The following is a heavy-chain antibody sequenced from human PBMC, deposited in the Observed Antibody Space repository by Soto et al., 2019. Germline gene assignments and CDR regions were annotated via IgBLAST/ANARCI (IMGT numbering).Heavy chain of an antibody. J-gene: IGHJ6*02. CDR3: ATPRNGDDYFGLAV. CDR2: IWNDGSNE. CDR1: GFTFRDYG. D-gene: IGHD2-8*01. V-gene: IGHV3-33*08. Sequence: QVQLVESGGGVVQPGRSLRLSCGASGFTFRDYGMHWVRQAPGKGLEWVAVIWNDGSNEEYAESVKGRFTISRDNSKDTLYVQMNSLRSEDTGVYFGATPRNGDDYFGLAVWGQGTTVIVSS.